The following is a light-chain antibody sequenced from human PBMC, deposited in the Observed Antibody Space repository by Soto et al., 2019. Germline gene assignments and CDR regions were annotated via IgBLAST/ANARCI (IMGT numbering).Light chain of an antibody. CDR3: TSYTRSSSPWV. J-gene: IGLJ3*02. CDR2: DVS. CDR1: SSDVGGYDY. Sequence: QSALTQPASVSGSPGQSITISCTGTSSDVGGYDYVSWYQQYPAKAPKLLIYDVSSRPSGVSNRFAGSKSGNTASLTISGRQAEDEADYYCTSYTRSSSPWVCGGGTKLTVL. V-gene: IGLV2-14*01.